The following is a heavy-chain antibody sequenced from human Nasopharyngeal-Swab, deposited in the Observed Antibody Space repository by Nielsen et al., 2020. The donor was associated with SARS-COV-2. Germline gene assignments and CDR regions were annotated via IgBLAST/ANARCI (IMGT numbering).Heavy chain of an antibody. V-gene: IGHV3-73*01. Sequence: GESLKISCAASGFTFSCSAMHWVRQASGKGLEWVGRIRSKPNNYATAYAASVKGRFTISRDDSKNTAFLQMNSLKTEDTAMYYCASGGGSVYCSSTTCWDAFDIWGQGTMVTVSS. D-gene: IGHD2-2*01. CDR2: IRSKPNNYAT. CDR1: GFTFSCSA. CDR3: ASGGGSVYCSSTTCWDAFDI. J-gene: IGHJ3*02.